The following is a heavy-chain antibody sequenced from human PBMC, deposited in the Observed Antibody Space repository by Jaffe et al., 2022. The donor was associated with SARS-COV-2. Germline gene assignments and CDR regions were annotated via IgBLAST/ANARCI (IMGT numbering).Heavy chain of an antibody. CDR1: GGSISSGGYY. D-gene: IGHD4-17*01. V-gene: IGHV4-31*03. Sequence: QVQLQESGPGLVKPSQTLSLTCTVSGGSISSGGYYWSWVRQYPGKGLEYIGYIYHSGSTYVNPPLRGRLTISLDTSKNQFSLSLTSVTAADTAVYYCAAYGDYYYDMDVWGQGTTVTVSS. J-gene: IGHJ6*02. CDR2: IYHSGST. CDR3: AAYGDYYYDMDV.